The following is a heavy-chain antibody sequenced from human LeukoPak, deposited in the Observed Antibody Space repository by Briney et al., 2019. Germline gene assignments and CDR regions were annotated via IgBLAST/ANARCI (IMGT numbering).Heavy chain of an antibody. J-gene: IGHJ3*02. V-gene: IGHV4-59*01. D-gene: IGHD3-22*01. CDR3: ARDSSFYYDARGAFDI. Sequence: PSETLSLTCTVSGGSISSYYWSWIRQPPGKGLEWIGYIYYSGSTNYNPSLKSRVTISVDTSKSQFSLKLSSVTAADTAVYYCARDSSFYYDARGAFDIWGKGTMVSVSS. CDR1: GGSISSYY. CDR2: IYYSGST.